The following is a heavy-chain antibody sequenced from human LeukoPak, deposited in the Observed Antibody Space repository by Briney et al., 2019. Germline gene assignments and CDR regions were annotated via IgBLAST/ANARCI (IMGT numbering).Heavy chain of an antibody. CDR2: IYYSGST. CDR3: ARDGRPYCSGGSCYWRQWFDP. D-gene: IGHD2-15*01. CDR1: GGSISSGGYY. J-gene: IGHJ5*02. V-gene: IGHV4-31*03. Sequence: SQTLSLTCTVSGGSISSGGYYWSWIRQHPGKGLEWIGYIYYSGSTYYNPSLKSRVTISVDTSKNQFSLKLSSVTAADTAVYYCARDGRPYCSGGSCYWRQWFDPWGQGTLVTVSS.